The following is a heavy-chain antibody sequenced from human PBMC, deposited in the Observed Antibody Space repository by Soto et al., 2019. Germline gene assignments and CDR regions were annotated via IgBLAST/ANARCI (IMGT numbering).Heavy chain of an antibody. V-gene: IGHV4-30-4*01. CDR2: IYYSGST. Sequence: QVQLQESGPGLVKPSQTLSLTCTVSGGSISSGDYYWSWIRQPPGKGLEWIGYIYYSGSTYYNPSLKSRVTTSVDTSKNQFSLKMSSVTAADTAVYYCARAPWDYDILTGYYVPFDYWGQGTLVTVSS. J-gene: IGHJ4*02. CDR1: GGSISSGDYY. D-gene: IGHD3-9*01. CDR3: ARAPWDYDILTGYYVPFDY.